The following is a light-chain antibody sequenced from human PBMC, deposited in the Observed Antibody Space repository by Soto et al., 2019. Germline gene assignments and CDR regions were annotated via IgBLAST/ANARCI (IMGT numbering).Light chain of an antibody. CDR2: EVS. CDR1: SSDVGAYIF. V-gene: IGLV2-14*01. Sequence: QSALTQPASVSGSPGQSITISCTGTSSDVGAYIFVSWYQQHPGKAPKLIIYEVSNRPSGVSNRFSGSKSGNTASLTISGLQAEDEADYYCSSYTSSNTLLFGGGTKLTVL. J-gene: IGLJ2*01. CDR3: SSYTSSNTLL.